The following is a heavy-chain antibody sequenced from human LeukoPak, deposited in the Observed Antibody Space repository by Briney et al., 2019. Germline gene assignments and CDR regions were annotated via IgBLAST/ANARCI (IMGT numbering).Heavy chain of an antibody. CDR2: IYHSGST. CDR1: GGSISSGGYS. J-gene: IGHJ6*04. Sequence: PSQTLSLTCAVSGGSISSGGYSWSWIRQPPGKGLEWIGYIYHSGSTYYNPSLKSRVTISVDRSKNQFSLKLSSVTAADTAVYYCARFKVVVRGVITLYYYYYGMDVWGKGTTVTVSS. CDR3: ARFKVVVRGVITLYYYYYGMDV. V-gene: IGHV4-30-2*01. D-gene: IGHD3-10*01.